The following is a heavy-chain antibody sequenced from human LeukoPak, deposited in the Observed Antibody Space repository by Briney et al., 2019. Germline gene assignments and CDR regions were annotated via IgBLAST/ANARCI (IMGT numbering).Heavy chain of an antibody. D-gene: IGHD1-1*01. V-gene: IGHV3-74*01. CDR3: ARHYQLDY. CDR1: GFTFSSHW. J-gene: IGHJ4*02. CDR2: INNDGSST. Sequence: GGSLRLSCAVSGFTFSSHWMFWVRQVPGKGLEWVSQINNDGSSTTYADSVKGRFTISRDNAKNTLYLQMNSLRAEDTAVYFCARHYQLDYWGQGTLVTVSS.